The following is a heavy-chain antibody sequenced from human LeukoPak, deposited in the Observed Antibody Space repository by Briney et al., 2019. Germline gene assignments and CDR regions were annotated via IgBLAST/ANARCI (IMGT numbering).Heavy chain of an antibody. J-gene: IGHJ4*02. V-gene: IGHV3-23*01. D-gene: IGHD1-1*01. Sequence: GGSLRLSCAASGFTFSSYAMSWVRQAPGKGLGWVPGISGAGGSTYYADSVKGRFTISRDNSKDTLYLQMNSLRAEDTAIYYCVKLRTGTATNFDYWGQGTLVTVSS. CDR3: VKLRTGTATNFDY. CDR1: GFTFSSYA. CDR2: ISGAGGST.